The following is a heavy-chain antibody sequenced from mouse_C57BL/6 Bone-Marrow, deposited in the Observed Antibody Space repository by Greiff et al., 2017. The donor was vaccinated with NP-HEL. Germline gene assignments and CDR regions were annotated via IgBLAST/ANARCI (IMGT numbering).Heavy chain of an antibody. V-gene: IGHV1-53*01. D-gene: IGHD2-12*01. J-gene: IGHJ4*01. CDR1: GYTFTSYW. CDR3: ARGDYSNDKYYYARDY. CDR2: INPSNGGT. Sequence: QVQLQQPGTELVKPGASVKLSCKASGYTFTSYWMHWVKQRPGQGLEWIGNINPSNGGTNYNEKFKSKATLTVDKSSSTAYMQLSSLTSEDSAVYYCARGDYSNDKYYYARDYWGQGTSVTVSS.